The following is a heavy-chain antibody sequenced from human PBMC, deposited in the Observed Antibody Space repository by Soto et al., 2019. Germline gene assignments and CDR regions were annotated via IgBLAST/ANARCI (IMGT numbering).Heavy chain of an antibody. CDR2: ISGGGDAA. CDR1: GFTFINFA. D-gene: IGHD3-10*01. Sequence: EVQLLESGGGLVQPGGSLRLSCAGSGFTFINFAMNWVRQAPGKGLEWVSTISGGGDAAFFADSVRGRFTISRDNSKDTVTLQMNSLGVDDTAVYYCPRKVPGSTSRPDYWYFDLWGRGTLVTVSS. V-gene: IGHV3-23*01. CDR3: PRKVPGSTSRPDYWYFDL. J-gene: IGHJ2*01.